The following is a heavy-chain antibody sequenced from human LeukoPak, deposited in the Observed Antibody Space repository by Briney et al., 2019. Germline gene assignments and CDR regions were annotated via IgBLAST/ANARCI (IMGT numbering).Heavy chain of an antibody. J-gene: IGHJ4*02. Sequence: PGGSLRLSCAASGFTFSSYSMNWVRQAPGKGLEWVSSISSSSSYIYYADSVKGRFTISRDNAKNSLYLQMNGLRAEDTAVYYCARNLGYCSSTSCPWDYWGQGTLVTVSS. V-gene: IGHV3-21*01. CDR1: GFTFSSYS. CDR3: ARNLGYCSSTSCPWDY. CDR2: ISSSSSYI. D-gene: IGHD2-2*01.